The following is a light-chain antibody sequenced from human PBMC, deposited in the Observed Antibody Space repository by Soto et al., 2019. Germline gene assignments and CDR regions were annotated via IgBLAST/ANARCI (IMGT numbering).Light chain of an antibody. J-gene: IGKJ2*01. Sequence: EIVMTQAPATLSVSPRERATLSCRASQSISTDLAWYQQKPGQHPRLLIYAASTRATGVPARFTSRGSGSEFTLTISGLQAEDFAVYYCQQGHNWPLTCGQGTRLEI. V-gene: IGKV3-15*01. CDR2: AAS. CDR3: QQGHNWPLT. CDR1: QSISTD.